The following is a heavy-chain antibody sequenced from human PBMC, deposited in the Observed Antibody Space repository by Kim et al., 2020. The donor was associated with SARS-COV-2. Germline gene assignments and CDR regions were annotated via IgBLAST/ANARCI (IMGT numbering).Heavy chain of an antibody. CDR3: ARDRTTVTYYYYYGMDV. J-gene: IGHJ6*02. D-gene: IGHD4-17*01. Sequence: VKGLFTISRDNAKNSLYLQMNSLRAEDTAVYYCARDRTTVTYYYYYGMDVWGQGTTVTVSS. V-gene: IGHV3-21*01.